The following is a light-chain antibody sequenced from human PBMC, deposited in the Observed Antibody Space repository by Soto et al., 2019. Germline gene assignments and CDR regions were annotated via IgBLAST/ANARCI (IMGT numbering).Light chain of an antibody. CDR3: QQYNTWS. Sequence: MTQSPANLSVSPGETATLSCRASQSVGSNLAWYQQKPGQAPRLLIYAASTRATGIPARFSGSGSGTEFTLTISSLQSEDSAVYSCQQYNTWSFGQGTRVDIK. CDR2: AAS. J-gene: IGKJ5*01. V-gene: IGKV3-15*01. CDR1: QSVGSN.